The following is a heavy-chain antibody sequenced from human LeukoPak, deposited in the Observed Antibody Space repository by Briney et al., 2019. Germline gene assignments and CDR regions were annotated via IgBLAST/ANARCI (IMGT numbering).Heavy chain of an antibody. J-gene: IGHJ4*02. V-gene: IGHV4-59*08. CDR1: GGSISSYY. D-gene: IGHD4-17*01. CDR3: ASLTTVTQGYFDS. Sequence: SETLSLTCTVSGGSISSYYWSWIRQPPGKGLEWIGYIYYSGSTNHNPSLKSRLTISVDTSKNQFSLKLSSVTATDTAVYYCASLTTVTQGYFDSWGQGTLVTVSS. CDR2: IYYSGST.